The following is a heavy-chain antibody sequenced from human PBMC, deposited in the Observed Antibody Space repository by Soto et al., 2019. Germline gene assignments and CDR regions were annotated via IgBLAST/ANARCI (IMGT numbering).Heavy chain of an antibody. D-gene: IGHD2-2*01. CDR1: NGYA. V-gene: IGHV3-30-3*02. Sequence: GGSLRLSCAAFNGYAMHWVRQAPGKGLEWVAVISSDGSNKFYADSVKGRFTLSRDISKNTMYLQTNSLRGEDTAVYYCAKSRIPGATLYYYYGLDLWDQGTTVTVSS. CDR2: ISSDGSNK. J-gene: IGHJ6*02. CDR3: AKSRIPGATLYYYYGLDL.